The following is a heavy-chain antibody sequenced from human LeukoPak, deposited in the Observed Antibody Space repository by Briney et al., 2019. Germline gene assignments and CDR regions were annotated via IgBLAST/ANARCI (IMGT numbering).Heavy chain of an antibody. Sequence: GGSLKLSCAASGFTFSGSAMHWVRQASGKGLEWVGRIRSKANSYATAYAASVKGRFTISRDDSKNTAYLQMNSLKTEDTAVYYCTRESSWELGLFDYWGQGTLVTVSS. CDR2: IRSKANSYAT. D-gene: IGHD1-26*01. J-gene: IGHJ4*02. CDR3: TRESSWELGLFDY. V-gene: IGHV3-73*01. CDR1: GFTFSGSA.